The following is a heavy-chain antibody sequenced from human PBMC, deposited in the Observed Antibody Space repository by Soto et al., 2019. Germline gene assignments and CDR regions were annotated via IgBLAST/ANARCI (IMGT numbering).Heavy chain of an antibody. D-gene: IGHD2-15*01. V-gene: IGHV3-48*02. CDR1: GFSFSSYS. J-gene: IGHJ6*02. Sequence: EVQLVESGGRLVQPGQSLRLSCAASGFSFSSYSMNWVRQAPGKGLEWISFISGRGTTMYYADSVKGRFSISRDNTKNSLYLQIDSLRDEDTAVYYCARLEYCRGSNCCYYFYYYGMDVWGQGTTVTVSS. CDR2: ISGRGTTM. CDR3: ARLEYCRGSNCCYYFYYYGMDV.